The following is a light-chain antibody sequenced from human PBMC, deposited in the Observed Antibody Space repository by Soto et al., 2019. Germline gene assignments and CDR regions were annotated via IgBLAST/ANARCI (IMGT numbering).Light chain of an antibody. CDR2: EVS. CDR3: SSYTSSSTRV. J-gene: IGLJ1*01. Sequence: QSVLTQPASVSGSPGQSITISCTGTSSDVGAYDFVSWYQQHPDKAPKLMIYEVSNRPSGVSNRFSGSKSVNTATLTISGLQAEDGADYYCSSYTSSSTRVFGTGTKLTVL. V-gene: IGLV2-14*03. CDR1: SSDVGAYDF.